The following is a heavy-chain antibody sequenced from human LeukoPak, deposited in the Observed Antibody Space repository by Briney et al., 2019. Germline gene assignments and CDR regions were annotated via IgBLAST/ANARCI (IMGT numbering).Heavy chain of an antibody. Sequence: SETLSLTCTVSGGSISSYYWSWIRQPPGKGLERIGYIYYSGSTNYNPSLKSRVTISVDTSKNQFSLKRSSVTAADTAVYYCARVGYYYDSRALDYWGQGTLVTVSS. CDR3: ARVGYYYDSRALDY. V-gene: IGHV4-59*01. CDR1: GGSISSYY. D-gene: IGHD3-22*01. CDR2: IYYSGST. J-gene: IGHJ4*02.